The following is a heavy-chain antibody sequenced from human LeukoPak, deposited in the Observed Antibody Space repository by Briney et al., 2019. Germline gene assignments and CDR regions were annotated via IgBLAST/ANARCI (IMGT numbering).Heavy chain of an antibody. Sequence: GGSLRLSCAASGFTFSSYSMNWVRQAPGKGLEWVSSISSSSSYIYYADSVKGRFTISRDNAKNSLYLQMNSLRAKDTAVYYCARALLQRGDYWGQGTLVTVSS. CDR2: ISSSSSYI. J-gene: IGHJ4*02. CDR3: ARALLQRGDY. V-gene: IGHV3-21*01. CDR1: GFTFSSYS. D-gene: IGHD2-15*01.